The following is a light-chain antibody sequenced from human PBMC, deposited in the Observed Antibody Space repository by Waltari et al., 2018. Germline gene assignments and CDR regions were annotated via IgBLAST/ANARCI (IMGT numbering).Light chain of an antibody. Sequence: QSALTQPASVSGSPGQSITISCTGTSSDVGNYKRVSWYQQHPGKAPKLMLYAVSKRPSVVSERFSGSNSGDMASLTISGLQPEDEAEQFCSSYAGSSKGVFGGGTKVTVL. CDR3: SSYAGSSKGV. CDR1: SSDVGNYKR. V-gene: IGLV2-23*02. J-gene: IGLJ2*01. CDR2: AVS.